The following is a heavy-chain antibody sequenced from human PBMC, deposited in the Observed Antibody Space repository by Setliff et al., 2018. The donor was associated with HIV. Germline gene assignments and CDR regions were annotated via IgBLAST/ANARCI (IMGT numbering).Heavy chain of an antibody. CDR2: IDSDGSDT. J-gene: IGHJ3*02. Sequence: QAGGSLRLSCAASGFSFTNYWMHWVRQAPGKGLVWVSRIDSDGSDTNYADSVKGRFTISRDNAKNTLHLQMNSLRAEDTGVYYCVADPHREAILFNIWGQGTMVTVSS. CDR3: VADPHREAILFNI. CDR1: GFSFTNYW. V-gene: IGHV3-74*01. D-gene: IGHD1-26*01.